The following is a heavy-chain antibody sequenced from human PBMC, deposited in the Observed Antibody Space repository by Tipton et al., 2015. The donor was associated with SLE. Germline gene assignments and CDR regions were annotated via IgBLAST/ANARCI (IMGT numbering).Heavy chain of an antibody. V-gene: IGHV3-30-3*01. J-gene: IGHJ6*03. D-gene: IGHD3-3*01. CDR1: EFTFTNYA. CDR3: ARDGFFGVIFTPAEYLGV. CDR2: ISYDGSNT. Sequence: QLVQSGGGLVQPGGSLRLSCAASEFTFTNYAMHWVRQAPGKGLEWVALISYDGSNTYYADAVKGRFTISRDNSKSTLYLQMNSLRAEGTAVYYCARDGFFGVIFTPAEYLGVLGKGTTVTVSS.